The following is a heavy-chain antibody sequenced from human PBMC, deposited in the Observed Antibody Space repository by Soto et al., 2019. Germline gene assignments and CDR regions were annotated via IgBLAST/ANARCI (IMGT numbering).Heavy chain of an antibody. J-gene: IGHJ6*03. CDR3: ARGGRLNYYYYIDV. Sequence: QVQLVQSGAEVKKPGASVKVSCKASGYTFTGYYMHWMRQAPGQGLEWMGWINPNSGETDYAQSFQGRVTMTRDMSIRTAYMELSGLKSNDTAVYYCARGGRLNYYYYIDVWGKGTTVTVSS. CDR2: INPNSGET. CDR1: GYTFTGYY. V-gene: IGHV1-2*02.